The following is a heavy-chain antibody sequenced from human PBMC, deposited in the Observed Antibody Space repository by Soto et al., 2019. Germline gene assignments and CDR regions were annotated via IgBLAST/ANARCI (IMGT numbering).Heavy chain of an antibody. CDR1: GFTFSSYG. CDR2: IWYDGSNK. CDR3: ARDVPSPLPQYYDILPYGMDV. J-gene: IGHJ6*02. Sequence: QVQLVESGGGVVQPGRSLRLSCAASGFTFSSYGMHWVRQAPGKGLEWVAVIWYDGSNKYYADSVKGRFTISRDNSKNTLYLQMHSLRAEDTAVYYCARDVPSPLPQYYDILPYGMDVWGQGTTVTVSS. D-gene: IGHD3-9*01. V-gene: IGHV3-33*01.